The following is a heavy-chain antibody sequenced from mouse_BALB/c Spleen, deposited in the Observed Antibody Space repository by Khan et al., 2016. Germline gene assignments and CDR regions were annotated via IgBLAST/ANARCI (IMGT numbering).Heavy chain of an antibody. CDR3: AREGNWAFDY. J-gene: IGHJ2*01. Sequence: VQLKQSGPELVKPGASVKISCKASGYTFTDYNMHWVKQSHGKSLEWIGYIYPYNGGTGYNQKFKSKATLTVDNSSSTAYMELRSLTSEDSAVYYCAREGNWAFDYWGQGTTLTVSS. CDR2: IYPYNGGT. D-gene: IGHD4-1*01. CDR1: GYTFTDYN. V-gene: IGHV1S29*02.